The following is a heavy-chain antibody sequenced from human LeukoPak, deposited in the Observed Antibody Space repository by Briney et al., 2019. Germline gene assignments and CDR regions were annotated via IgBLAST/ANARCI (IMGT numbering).Heavy chain of an antibody. J-gene: IGHJ6*02. CDR1: GYTFTSYG. CDR3: AEGAYSSSWLGQSLYYYGMDV. V-gene: IGHV1-69*13. CDR2: IIPIFGTA. Sequence: SVKVSWKASGYTFTSYGISWVRQAPGQGLEWMGGIIPIFGTANYAQKFQGRVTITADESTSTAYMELSSLRSEDTAVYYCAEGAYSSSWLGQSLYYYGMDVWGQGTTVTVSS. D-gene: IGHD6-13*01.